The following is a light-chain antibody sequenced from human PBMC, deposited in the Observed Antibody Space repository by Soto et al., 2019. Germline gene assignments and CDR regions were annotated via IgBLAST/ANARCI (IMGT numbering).Light chain of an antibody. J-gene: IGKJ4*01. V-gene: IGKV1-33*01. Sequence: DIQMTQSPSSLSASVGDRVTITCQASQDISNYLNWYQQKPGKAPKLLIYDASNLETGVPSRLSGSGSETDFTFSISSLQPEDSATYYCQQYDNISQLTFGGETKLEIK. CDR1: QDISNY. CDR3: QQYDNISQLT. CDR2: DAS.